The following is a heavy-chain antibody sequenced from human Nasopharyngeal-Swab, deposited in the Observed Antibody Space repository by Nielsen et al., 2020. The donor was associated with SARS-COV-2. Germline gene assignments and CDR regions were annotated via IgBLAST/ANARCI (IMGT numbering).Heavy chain of an antibody. Sequence: GGSLRLSCAASGFTFSSYSMNWVRQAPGKGLEWVSSISSSNSYIYYADSVKGRFTISRDNAKNSLYLQMNSLRAEDTAVYYCARGSYYYDSSGYYDYWGQGTLVTVSS. V-gene: IGHV3-21*01. CDR3: ARGSYYYDSSGYYDY. J-gene: IGHJ4*02. CDR2: ISSSNSYI. CDR1: GFTFSSYS. D-gene: IGHD3-22*01.